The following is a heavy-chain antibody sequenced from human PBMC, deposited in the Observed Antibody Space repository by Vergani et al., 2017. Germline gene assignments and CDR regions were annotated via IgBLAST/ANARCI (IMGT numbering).Heavy chain of an antibody. CDR1: GFTFSSYS. D-gene: IGHD3-22*01. V-gene: IGHV3-21*01. J-gene: IGHJ4*02. CDR3: AKQSSYYDSSGYYLVDY. Sequence: EVQLVESGGGLVKPGGSLRLSCAASGFTFSSYSMNWVRQAPGKGLEWVSSISSSSSYIYYADSVKGRFTISRDNAKNSLYLQMNSLRAEDTAVYYCAKQSSYYDSSGYYLVDYWGQGTLVTVSS. CDR2: ISSSSSYI.